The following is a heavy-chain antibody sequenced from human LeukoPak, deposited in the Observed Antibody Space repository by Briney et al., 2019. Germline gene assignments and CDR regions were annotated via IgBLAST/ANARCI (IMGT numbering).Heavy chain of an antibody. CDR3: ARHSLDSGSFLLFDY. D-gene: IGHD1-26*01. CDR1: GGSFSGYY. J-gene: IGHJ4*02. CDR2: INHSGST. Sequence: SETLSLTCAVYGGSFSGYYWSWIRQPPGKGLEWIGEINHSGSTNYNPSLKSRVTISVDTSKNQFSLKLSSVTAADTAVYYCARHSLDSGSFLLFDYWGQGTLVTVSS. V-gene: IGHV4-34*01.